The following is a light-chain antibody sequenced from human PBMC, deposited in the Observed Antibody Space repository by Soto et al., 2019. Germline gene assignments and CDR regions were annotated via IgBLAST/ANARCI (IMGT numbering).Light chain of an antibody. CDR1: QGINNF. CDR3: QQYLSLPLT. CDR2: AAS. J-gene: IGKJ4*01. V-gene: IGKV1-33*01. Sequence: DIQMAQSPSSLSASVGDRVTITCQAFQGINNFLNWYQQKPGKAPKLLINAASNVETGVPSRFSGSGYGTHFTFTISSLQAEDIATYYCQQYLSLPLTFGGGTKVEI.